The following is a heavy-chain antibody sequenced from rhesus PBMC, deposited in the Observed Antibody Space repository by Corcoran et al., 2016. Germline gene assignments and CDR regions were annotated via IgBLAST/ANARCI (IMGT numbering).Heavy chain of an antibody. CDR3: ARDSGSYYYRNRFDV. CDR1: GGSISGYYY. J-gene: IGHJ5-1*01. Sequence: QVKLQQWGEGLVKPSETLSLTCAVYGGSISGYYYWNWLRQAPGKGLEWIGDIDGNSARTNYNPSLKNRVTISKDTSKNHFSLKLSSVTAADTAVYYCARDSGSYYYRNRFDVWGPGVLVTVSS. V-gene: IGHV4-73*01. D-gene: IGHD3-16*01. CDR2: IDGNSART.